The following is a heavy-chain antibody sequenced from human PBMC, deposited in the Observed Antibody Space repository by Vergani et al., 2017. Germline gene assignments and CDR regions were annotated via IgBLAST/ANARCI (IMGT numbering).Heavy chain of an antibody. CDR2: ISAYNGNT. CDR1: GYTFTSYG. CDR3: ARVLTGIAAAGTGFWDYYYYMDV. J-gene: IGHJ6*03. V-gene: IGHV1-18*01. Sequence: VQLVQSGAEVKKPGESLKISCKGSGYTFTSYGISWVRQAPGQGLEWMGWISAYNGNTNYAQKLQGRVTMTTDTSTSTAYMELRSLRSDDTAVYYCARVLTGIAAAGTGFWDYYYYMDVWGKGTTVTVSS. D-gene: IGHD6-13*01.